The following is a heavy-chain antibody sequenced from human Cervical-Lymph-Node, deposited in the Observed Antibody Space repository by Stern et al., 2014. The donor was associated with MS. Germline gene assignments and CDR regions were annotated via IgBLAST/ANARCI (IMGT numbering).Heavy chain of an antibody. Sequence: VQLGQSGAEVKKPGESLKISCKGSGYSFTSFWIGWVRQMPGQGLEWRGIIYPCDSDTSYSPSFQGQVTISADKSISTAYLQWSSLKAWYAAMYYCARDTLSYDSSGYSTDAFDIWGQGTMVTVSS. CDR2: IYPCDSDT. J-gene: IGHJ3*02. CDR1: GYSFTSFW. CDR3: ARDTLSYDSSGYSTDAFDI. V-gene: IGHV5-51*03. D-gene: IGHD3-22*01.